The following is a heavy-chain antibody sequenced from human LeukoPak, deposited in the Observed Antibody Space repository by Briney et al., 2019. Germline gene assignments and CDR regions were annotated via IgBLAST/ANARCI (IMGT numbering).Heavy chain of an antibody. V-gene: IGHV1-69*01. CDR3: ARDRCSSTSCQTNYYYGMDV. CDR1: GGTFSSYA. CDR2: IIPIFGTA. J-gene: IGHJ6*02. Sequence: SVKVSCKASGGTFSSYAISWVRQAPGQGLEWMGGIIPIFGTANYAQKFQGRVTITADESTSTAYMELSSLRSEDTAVYYCARDRCSSTSCQTNYYYGMDVWGQGTTVTVSS. D-gene: IGHD2-2*01.